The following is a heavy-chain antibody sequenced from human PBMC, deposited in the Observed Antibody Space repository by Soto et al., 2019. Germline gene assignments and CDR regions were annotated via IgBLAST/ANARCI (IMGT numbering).Heavy chain of an antibody. CDR1: GFTFIDYW. Sequence: GESLKNSCKAAGFTFIDYWIGWLRQIPGKGLEWMGIIFPDDSDIKYSTSFQGQVIISADRSITTAYLQMSSLKASDTAIYYCARDDEGGSECDLGYWGQGTLVTVSS. D-gene: IGHD1-26*01. CDR2: IFPDDSDI. J-gene: IGHJ4*02. CDR3: ARDDEGGSECDLGY. V-gene: IGHV5-51*06.